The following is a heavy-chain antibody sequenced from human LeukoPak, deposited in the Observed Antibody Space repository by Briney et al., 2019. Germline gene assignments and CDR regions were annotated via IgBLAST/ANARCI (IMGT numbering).Heavy chain of an antibody. V-gene: IGHV4-34*01. J-gene: IGHJ4*02. CDR1: GGSFSGYY. Sequence: SETLSLTCAVYGGSFSGYYWSWLRQPPGKGLEWIGEINNSGRNNYNPSLKIRVTISVDTSKTQFSLKLSSVTAADTAVYYCARRGGYSSSRPRYFDYWGQGTLVTVSS. CDR2: INNSGRN. D-gene: IGHD6-13*01. CDR3: ARRGGYSSSRPRYFDY.